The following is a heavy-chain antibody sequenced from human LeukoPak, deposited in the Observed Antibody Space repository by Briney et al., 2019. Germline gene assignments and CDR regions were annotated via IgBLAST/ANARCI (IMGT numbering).Heavy chain of an antibody. Sequence: SVKVSCKASGGTFSSYAISGVRQAPGQGLEWMGRIIPIIGTANYAQKFQGRVTITTDESTSTAYMERSSLRSEDTAVYYCARDRNLSPSSGYDYWGQGTLVTVSS. J-gene: IGHJ4*02. V-gene: IGHV1-69*05. CDR1: GGTFSSYA. CDR2: IIPIIGTA. D-gene: IGHD3-22*01. CDR3: ARDRNLSPSSGYDY.